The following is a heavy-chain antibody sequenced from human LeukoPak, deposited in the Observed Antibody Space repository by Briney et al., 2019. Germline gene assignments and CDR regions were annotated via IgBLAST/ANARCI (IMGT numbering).Heavy chain of an antibody. Sequence: GRSLRLSCAASAFTFDEYAVHWVRQAPGKGLEWVSSISWNSGSIGYADSVKGRFTISRDNARNSLYLQMNSLRVEDTALYYCAKAGCSGVTCYSNCWGQGTLVTVSS. J-gene: IGHJ4*02. V-gene: IGHV3-9*01. CDR3: AKAGCSGVTCYSNC. CDR1: AFTFDEYA. D-gene: IGHD2-15*01. CDR2: ISWNSGSI.